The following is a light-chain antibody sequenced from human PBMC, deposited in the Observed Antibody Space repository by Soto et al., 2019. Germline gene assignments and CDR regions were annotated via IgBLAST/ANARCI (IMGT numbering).Light chain of an antibody. CDR1: QGTRSY. CDR3: QQLNAYPLT. CDR2: GAS. J-gene: IGKJ5*01. V-gene: IGKV1-9*01. Sequence: DIQLTQSPSFLSASVGDRVTITCRASQGTRSYLAWFQQKPGRAPKLLIYGASTLQSGVPARFSGSGSGTDFTLTISNLQPEDFATYYCQQLNAYPLTFGQGTRLEIK.